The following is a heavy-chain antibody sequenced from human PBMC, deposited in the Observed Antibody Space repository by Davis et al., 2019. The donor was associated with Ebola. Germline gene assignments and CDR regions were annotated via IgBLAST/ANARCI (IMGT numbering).Heavy chain of an antibody. CDR2: ISYDAIKK. CDR1: GFTFSNFA. Sequence: PGGSLRLSCAASGFTFSNFAMHWVRQTPGKGLEWVASISYDAIKKYYADFVKGRFTISRDNSQDTLYLQMNGLRVEDTALYYCATGDFRWGEGTLVTVSS. J-gene: IGHJ1*01. CDR3: ATGDFR. V-gene: IGHV3-30-3*01.